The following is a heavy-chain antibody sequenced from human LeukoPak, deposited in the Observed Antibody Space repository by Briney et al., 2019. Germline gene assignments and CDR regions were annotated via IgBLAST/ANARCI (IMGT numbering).Heavy chain of an antibody. CDR3: ARLEGDSSGYYDYYFDF. Sequence: GESLKISRKGSGYSFTSYWIAWVRQIPGKGLEWLGTIYPGDSDTRYSPSFQGQVTISVDKSISTAYLQWSSLKASDTGMFYCARLEGDSSGYYDYYFDFWGQGTLVTVSS. J-gene: IGHJ4*02. CDR1: GYSFTSYW. V-gene: IGHV5-51*01. CDR2: IYPGDSDT. D-gene: IGHD3-22*01.